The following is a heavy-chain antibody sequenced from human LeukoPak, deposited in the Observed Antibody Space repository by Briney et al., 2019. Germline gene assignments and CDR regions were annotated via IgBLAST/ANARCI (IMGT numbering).Heavy chain of an antibody. Sequence: GGSLRLSCAASGFTFSDCYMSWIRQAPGKGLEWVSYISSSGSTIYYADSVKGRFTISRDNAKNSLYLQMNSLRAEDTAVYYCASHTATVVTPAFDYWGQGTLVTVSS. D-gene: IGHD4-23*01. CDR3: ASHTATVVTPAFDY. CDR1: GFTFSDCY. V-gene: IGHV3-11*01. J-gene: IGHJ4*02. CDR2: ISSSGSTI.